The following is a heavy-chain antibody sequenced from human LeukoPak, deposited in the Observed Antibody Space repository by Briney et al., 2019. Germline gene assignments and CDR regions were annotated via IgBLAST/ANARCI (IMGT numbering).Heavy chain of an antibody. CDR1: GFTFSDYA. V-gene: IGHV3-33*01. CDR2: IGYDGSNK. J-gene: IGHJ3*01. D-gene: IGHD3-10*01. Sequence: GGSLRLSCAASGFTFSDYAMHWVRQAPGKGLEWVAVIGYDGSNKYDADSVKGRFTISRDNSKNMMYLQMNSLRAEDTAVYYCARDRFMVRGVMVGTFDLWGQGTMDTVSS. CDR3: ARDRFMVRGVMVGTFDL.